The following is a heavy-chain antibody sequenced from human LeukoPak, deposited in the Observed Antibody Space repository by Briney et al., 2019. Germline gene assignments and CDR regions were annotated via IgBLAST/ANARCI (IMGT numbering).Heavy chain of an antibody. J-gene: IGHJ2*01. V-gene: IGHV1-2*02. D-gene: IGHD4-17*01. CDR2: INPNSGGT. Sequence: GASVKVSCKASGYTFTGYYMHWVRQAPGQGLEWMGWINPNSGGTNYAQKFQGRVTMTRDTSTTTVYMELSSLRSDDTAIYFCAKAFAYGDWYFDLWGRGSPVTVSS. CDR3: AKAFAYGDWYFDL. CDR1: GYTFTGYY.